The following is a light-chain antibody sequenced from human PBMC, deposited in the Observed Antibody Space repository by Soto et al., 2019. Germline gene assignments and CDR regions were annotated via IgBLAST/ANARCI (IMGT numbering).Light chain of an antibody. V-gene: IGKV4-1*01. CDR3: QQYYSTPT. J-gene: IGKJ1*01. CDR2: WAS. CDR1: QSVLYSSNNKNY. Sequence: DIVMTQSPDSLAVSLGERATINCKSSQSVLYSSNNKNYLAWYQQKPGQPPKLLIYWASTRESGGPERFSGRGSGTDLTLTISSLQDEGVDVYYCQQYYSTPTFGQGTKVEI.